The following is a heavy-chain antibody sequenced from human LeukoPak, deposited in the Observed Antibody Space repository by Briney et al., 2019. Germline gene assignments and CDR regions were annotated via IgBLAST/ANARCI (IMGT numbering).Heavy chain of an antibody. CDR2: IYSRGST. D-gene: IGHD3-9*01. CDR3: ARGFDDYDVLLGYEY. V-gene: IGHV4-59*01. CDR1: GGSINTYY. Sequence: PSETLSLTCTVSGGSINTYYWGWIRQTPGKGLEWIGYIYSRGSTNYNPSLKSRVTISVDASKNQFSLKLTSVTAADTAVYYCARGFDDYDVLLGYEYWGQGILVTVSS. J-gene: IGHJ4*02.